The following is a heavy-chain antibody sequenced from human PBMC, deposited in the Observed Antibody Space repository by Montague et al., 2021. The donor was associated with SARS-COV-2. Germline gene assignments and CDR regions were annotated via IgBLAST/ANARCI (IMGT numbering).Heavy chain of an antibody. D-gene: IGHD2-2*01. CDR3: TREGYQVLWSDYYYYGMDV. V-gene: IGHV4-34*01. Sequence: SXTLSLTCAVYGGSFSGYYWSWIRQPPGKSLEWIGEINHSGSTNYNPSLKSRVTISVDTSKNQFSLKLSSVTAADTAVYYCTREGYQVLWSDYYYYGMDVWGQGTTVTVSS. CDR1: GGSFSGYY. CDR2: INHSGST. J-gene: IGHJ6*02.